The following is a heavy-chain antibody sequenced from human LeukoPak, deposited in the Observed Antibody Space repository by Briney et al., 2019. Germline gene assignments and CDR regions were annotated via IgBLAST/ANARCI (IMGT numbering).Heavy chain of an antibody. V-gene: IGHV6-1*01. D-gene: IGHD5-12*01. CDR3: ARAIRPYSGYDY. CDR1: GDSVSSNSAA. Sequence: SQTLSLTCAISGDSVSSNSAAWNWIRQSPSRGLEWLGRTHYRSKWYDDYAVSVRSRITINPDTSKNQFSLQLKSVTPEDTAVYYCARAIRPYSGYDYWGQGTPVTVSS. J-gene: IGHJ4*02. CDR2: THYRSKWYD.